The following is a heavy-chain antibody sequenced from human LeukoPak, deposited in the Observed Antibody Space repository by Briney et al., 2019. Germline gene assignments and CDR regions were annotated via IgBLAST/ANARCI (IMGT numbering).Heavy chain of an antibody. CDR1: GGSISSYY. Sequence: SETLSLTCTVSGGSISSYYWSWVRQPPGKGLEWVGYIYYSGSTNYNPSLKSRVTISVDTYKNQFSLNLSSVTAADTAVYYCARRXYXILXVYLNPYWYFDLWGRGTLVTVSS. J-gene: IGHJ2*01. CDR3: ARRXYXILXVYLNPYWYFDL. V-gene: IGHV4-59*08. D-gene: IGHD3-9*01. CDR2: IYYSGST.